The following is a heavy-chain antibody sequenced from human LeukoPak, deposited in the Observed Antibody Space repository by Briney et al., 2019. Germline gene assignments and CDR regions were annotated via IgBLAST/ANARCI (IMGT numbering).Heavy chain of an antibody. V-gene: IGHV3-48*02. J-gene: IGHJ4*02. D-gene: IGHD4-23*01. Sequence: GGSLRLSCAASGFTFSSYSMNWARQAPGKGLEGVSYICSSSSTIYYADSVKGRFTISRDNAKNSLYLQMNSLRDEDTAVYYCARDPGDNYGGNSGFDYWGQGTLVTVSS. CDR2: ICSSSSTI. CDR3: ARDPGDNYGGNSGFDY. CDR1: GFTFSSYS.